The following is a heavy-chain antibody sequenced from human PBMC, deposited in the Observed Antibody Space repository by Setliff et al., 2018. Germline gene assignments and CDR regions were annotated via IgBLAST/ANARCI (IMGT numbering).Heavy chain of an antibody. V-gene: IGHV1-3*03. CDR1: GYTFTNYA. CDR2: INADNGNT. J-gene: IGHJ3*02. D-gene: IGHD1-7*01. Sequence: ASVKVSCKTSGYTFTNYAIHWVRQAPGQRLQWMGWINADNGNTKYSQEFQGRVTITRDTSANTVYMELSSLRSEDTAVYYCANAIWDYHPYAFDIWGQGTMVTVSS. CDR3: ANAIWDYHPYAFDI.